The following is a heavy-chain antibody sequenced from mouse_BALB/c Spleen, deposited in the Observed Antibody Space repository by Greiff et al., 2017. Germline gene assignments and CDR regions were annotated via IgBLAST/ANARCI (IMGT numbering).Heavy chain of an antibody. D-gene: IGHD1-1*01. CDR2: ISSGGSYT. J-gene: IGHJ4*01. CDR1: GFTFSSYA. V-gene: IGHV5-9-4*01. CDR3: ARGDGSRAYYAMDY. Sequence: EVKLMESGGGLVKPGGSLKLSCAASGFTFSSYAMSWVRQSPEKRLEWVAEISSGGSYTYYPDTVTGRFTISRDNAKNTLYREMSSLRSEDTAMYYCARGDGSRAYYAMDYWSQGTSVTVSS.